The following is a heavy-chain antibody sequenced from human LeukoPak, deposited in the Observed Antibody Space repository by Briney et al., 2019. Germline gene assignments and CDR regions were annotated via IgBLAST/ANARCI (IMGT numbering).Heavy chain of an antibody. J-gene: IGHJ4*02. D-gene: IGHD3-22*01. Sequence: GGSLRLSCAASGFTFSSYAMHWVRQAPGKGLEWVAVISYDGSNKYYADSVKGRFTISRGNSKNTLYLQMNSLRAEDTAEYYCARVRSPYYYDSSGYYSLYYFDYWGQGTLVTVSS. CDR3: ARVRSPYYYDSSGYYSLYYFDY. CDR1: GFTFSSYA. CDR2: ISYDGSNK. V-gene: IGHV3-30-3*01.